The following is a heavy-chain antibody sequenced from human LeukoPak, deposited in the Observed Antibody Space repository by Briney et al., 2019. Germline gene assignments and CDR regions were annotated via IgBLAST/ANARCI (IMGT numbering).Heavy chain of an antibody. J-gene: IGHJ4*02. V-gene: IGHV3-9*01. CDR1: GFTFDDYA. CDR2: ISWNSGSI. Sequence: GGSLRLSCAASGFTFDDYAMHWVRQAPGKGLEWVSGISWNSGSIGYADSVKGRFTISRDNAKNSLYLQMNSLRAEDTALYYCARDVTTESYFDYWGQGSLVTVSS. CDR3: ARDVTTESYFDY. D-gene: IGHD4-11*01.